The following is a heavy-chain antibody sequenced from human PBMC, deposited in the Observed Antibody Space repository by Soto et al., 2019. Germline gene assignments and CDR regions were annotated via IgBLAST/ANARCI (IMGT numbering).Heavy chain of an antibody. V-gene: IGHV3-49*03. Sequence: PGGSLRLSCTASGFTFGDYAMSWFRQAPGKGLEWVGFIRSKAYGGTTEYAASVKDRFTISRDDSKSIAYLQMNSLKTEDTAVYYCTRQPYGSGSYLWFDPWGQGTLVTVSS. J-gene: IGHJ5*02. CDR1: GFTFGDYA. D-gene: IGHD3-10*01. CDR3: TRQPYGSGSYLWFDP. CDR2: IRSKAYGGTT.